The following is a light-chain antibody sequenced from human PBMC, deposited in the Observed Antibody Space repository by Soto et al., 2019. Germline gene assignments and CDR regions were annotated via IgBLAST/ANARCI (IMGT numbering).Light chain of an antibody. V-gene: IGLV2-23*02. J-gene: IGLJ7*01. CDR1: SSDVGSHNL. CDR3: CSYGGSRAV. Sequence: QSVLTQPASVSGSPGQSITISCTGTSSDVGSHNLVSWYQQHPGQAPKLMIYEVSKRPLGVSARFSASKSGNTASLTISGLQAYDEADYYCCSYGGSRAVFGGGTQLTVL. CDR2: EVS.